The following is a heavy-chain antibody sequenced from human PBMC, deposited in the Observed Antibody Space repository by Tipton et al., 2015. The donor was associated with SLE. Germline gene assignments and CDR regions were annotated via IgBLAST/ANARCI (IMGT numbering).Heavy chain of an antibody. Sequence: SLRLSCSASGFIFGDYAMSWVRQAPGKGLEWVGFVRSNVYGGTTEYAASAKGRFTISRDDSKSIAYLQMNSLKTADTAVYYCSRGDGDYGMDVWGQGTTVTVSS. CDR2: VRSNVYGGTT. J-gene: IGHJ6*02. CDR1: GFIFGDYA. V-gene: IGHV3-49*04. CDR3: SRGDGDYGMDV. D-gene: IGHD4-17*01.